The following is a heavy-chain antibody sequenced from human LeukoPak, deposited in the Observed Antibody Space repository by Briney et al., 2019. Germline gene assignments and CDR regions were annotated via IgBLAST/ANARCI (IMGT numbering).Heavy chain of an antibody. Sequence: GGSLRLSCAASGFTFDDYAMHWVRQAPGKGLEWVSGISWNSGSIGYADSVKGRFTISRDNAKNSLYLQMNSLRAEDMALYYCAKGSQWELLGLLDYWGQGTLVTVSS. D-gene: IGHD1-26*01. CDR3: AKGSQWELLGLLDY. CDR2: ISWNSGSI. CDR1: GFTFDDYA. J-gene: IGHJ4*02. V-gene: IGHV3-9*03.